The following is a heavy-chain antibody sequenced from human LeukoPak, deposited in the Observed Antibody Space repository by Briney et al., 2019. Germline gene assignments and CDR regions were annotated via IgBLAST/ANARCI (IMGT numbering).Heavy chain of an antibody. Sequence: ASVKVSCKASGYTFTSYDINWVRQATGQGLEWMGWMNPNSGNTGYAQKFQGRVTMTRNTSISTAYMELSSLRSEDTAVYYCARGRVLRHFDWLLYEVDYYGMDVWGQGTTVTVSS. D-gene: IGHD3-9*01. V-gene: IGHV1-8*01. CDR1: GYTFTSYD. CDR3: ARGRVLRHFDWLLYEVDYYGMDV. J-gene: IGHJ6*02. CDR2: MNPNSGNT.